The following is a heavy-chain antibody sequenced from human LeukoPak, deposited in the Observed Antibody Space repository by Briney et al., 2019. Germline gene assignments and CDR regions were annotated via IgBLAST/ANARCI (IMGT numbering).Heavy chain of an antibody. Sequence: SVKVSCKASGGTFSSYAISWVRQAPGQGLEWMGGIIPIFGTANYAQKFQGRVTITADESTSTAYMELSSLRSEDTAVYYCARDRGYYDSSGYRFDYWGQGTLVTVSS. CDR3: ARDRGYYDSSGYRFDY. CDR1: GGTFSSYA. D-gene: IGHD3-22*01. V-gene: IGHV1-69*13. CDR2: IIPIFGTA. J-gene: IGHJ4*02.